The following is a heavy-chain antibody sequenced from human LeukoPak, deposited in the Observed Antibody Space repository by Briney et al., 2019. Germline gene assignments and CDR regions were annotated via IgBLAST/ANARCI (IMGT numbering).Heavy chain of an antibody. CDR3: ARAAGGHYYDSSGYLNY. D-gene: IGHD3-22*01. Sequence: GGSLSLSCAASGFTVSSNYMSCVRQAPGKGLEWVSVIYSGGTTYYADSVKGRFTISRDNSKNTLYLQMNSLRAEDTAVYYCARAAGGHYYDSSGYLNYWGQGTLVTVSS. CDR2: IYSGGTT. J-gene: IGHJ4*02. CDR1: GFTVSSNY. V-gene: IGHV3-53*01.